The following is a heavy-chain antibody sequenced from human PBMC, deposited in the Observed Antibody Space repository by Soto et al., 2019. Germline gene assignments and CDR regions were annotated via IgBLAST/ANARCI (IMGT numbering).Heavy chain of an antibody. Sequence: EVQLVESGGGLVQPGGSLRLSCAASGFTFNSYWMQWVRHAPGKGLEWVSRIDGDEDSTTNYADSVKGRFTISRDNVKNTLYLQMSSLLAEDTAVYSCVRDGHGDYWGQGTLVTVSS. CDR3: VRDGHGDY. J-gene: IGHJ4*02. V-gene: IGHV3-74*01. CDR1: GFTFNSYW. CDR2: IDGDEDSTT.